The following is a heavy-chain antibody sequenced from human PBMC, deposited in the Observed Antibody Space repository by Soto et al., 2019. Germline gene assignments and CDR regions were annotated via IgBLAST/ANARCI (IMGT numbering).Heavy chain of an antibody. CDR1: GGSLSSGDYY. Sequence: SETLSLTCTVSGGSLSSGDYYCSWIRQPPGKSLEWIGYIYYSGSSYYNRSLKRRVTISVDTSKNQFCLKMNYVTCADTAGYFCASDAHPVKRPWRYYYYGMDVWGQGITVTVSS. J-gene: IGHJ6*02. V-gene: IGHV4-30-4*01. CDR2: IYYSGSS. CDR3: ASDAHPVKRPWRYYYYGMDV. D-gene: IGHD4-4*01.